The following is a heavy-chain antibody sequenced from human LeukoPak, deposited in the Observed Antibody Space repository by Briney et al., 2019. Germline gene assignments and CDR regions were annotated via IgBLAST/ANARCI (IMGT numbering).Heavy chain of an antibody. V-gene: IGHV4-30-2*01. CDR3: ARVLWFGEPPYNWFDP. Sequence: SETLSLNCAVSGGSISSGGYSWSWIRQPPGKGLEWIGYIYHSGSTHYNPSLKSRVTISVDRSKNQFSLKLSSVTAADTAVYYCARVLWFGEPPYNWFDPWGQGTLVTVSS. J-gene: IGHJ5*02. CDR1: GGSISSGGYS. D-gene: IGHD3-10*01. CDR2: IYHSGST.